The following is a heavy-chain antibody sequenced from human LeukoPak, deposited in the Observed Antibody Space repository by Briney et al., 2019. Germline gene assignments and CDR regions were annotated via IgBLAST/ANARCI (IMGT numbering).Heavy chain of an antibody. CDR2: INHSGST. CDR1: GGSFSSYY. V-gene: IGHV4-34*01. Sequence: SETLSLTCAVYGGSFSSYYWSWIRQPPGKGLEWIGEINHSGSTNYNPSLKSRVTISVDTSKNQFSLKPSSVTAADTAVYYCARGVVRYCSGGSCFKRFSPSFDYWGQGTLVTVSS. D-gene: IGHD2-15*01. J-gene: IGHJ4*02. CDR3: ARGVVRYCSGGSCFKRFSPSFDY.